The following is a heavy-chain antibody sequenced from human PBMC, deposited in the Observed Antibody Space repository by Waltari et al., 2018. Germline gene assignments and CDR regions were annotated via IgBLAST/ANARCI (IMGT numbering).Heavy chain of an antibody. CDR1: GGSISSGGYY. CDR2: IYYSGST. J-gene: IGHJ4*02. V-gene: IGHV4-31*03. D-gene: IGHD3-16*01. Sequence: QVQLQESGPGLVKPSRTLSLTCTVSGGSISSGGYYWSWIRQHPGKGLEWIGYIYYSGSTYYNPSLKSRVTISVDTSKNQFSLKLSSVTAADTAVYYCARETASGVFLYFDYWGQGTLVTVSS. CDR3: ARETASGVFLYFDY.